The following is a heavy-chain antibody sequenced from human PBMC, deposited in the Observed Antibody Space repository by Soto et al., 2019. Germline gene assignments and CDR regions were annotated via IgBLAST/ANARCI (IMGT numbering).Heavy chain of an antibody. D-gene: IGHD5-12*01. CDR1: GGTFSSYA. CDR2: IIPFFGTA. V-gene: IGHV1-69*12. Sequence: QVQLVQSGAEVKKPGSSVKVSCKASGGTFSSYAISWVRQAPGQGLEWMGGIIPFFGTANYAQKFKDRVTITADESTSTAYMELSSLRSEDTAVYYCARDQDSGYVINLLYYYGMDVWGQGTTVTVSS. CDR3: ARDQDSGYVINLLYYYGMDV. J-gene: IGHJ6*02.